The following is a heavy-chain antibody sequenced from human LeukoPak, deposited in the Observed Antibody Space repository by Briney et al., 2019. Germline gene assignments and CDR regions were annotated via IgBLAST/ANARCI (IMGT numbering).Heavy chain of an antibody. CDR3: ARDQGYYDSSAYYSP. CDR1: GYIFTSYA. CDR2: INVGNGNT. D-gene: IGHD3-22*01. J-gene: IGHJ5*02. V-gene: IGHV1-3*01. Sequence: ASVKVSCKASGYIFTSYAIHWVRQAPGQRLEWMGWINVGNGNTKYSQKFQGRVTISRDTSASTAYMELSSLKSEDTAIYYCARDQGYYDSSAYYSPWGQGTLVTVSS.